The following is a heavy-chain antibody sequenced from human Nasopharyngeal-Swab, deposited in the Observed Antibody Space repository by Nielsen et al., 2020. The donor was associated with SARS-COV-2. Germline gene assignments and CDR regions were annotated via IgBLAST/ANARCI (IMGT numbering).Heavy chain of an antibody. D-gene: IGHD2-15*01. CDR1: GGSFSGYY. CDR3: ARGRSRFGYCSGGSCYSFDY. J-gene: IGHJ4*02. CDR2: INHSGST. V-gene: IGHV4-34*01. Sequence: TLSLTCAVYGGSFSGYYWSWIRQPPGKGLEWIGEINHSGSTNYNPSLKSRVTISVDTSKNQFSLKLSSVTAADTAVYYCARGRSRFGYCSGGSCYSFDYWGQGTLVTVSS.